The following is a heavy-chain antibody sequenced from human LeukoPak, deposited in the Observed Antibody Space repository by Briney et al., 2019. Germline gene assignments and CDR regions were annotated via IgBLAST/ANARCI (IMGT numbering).Heavy chain of an antibody. Sequence: GGSLRLSCAASGFTFRRYYMHWVRQAPGKGLVWVSRINTDGSTTTYADSVKGRFTISRGNSENTLFLQRSSLRAEDTAVYYCAKDEVVPGYYYTDVWGRGTTVTISS. D-gene: IGHD2-2*01. CDR1: GFTFRRYY. CDR2: INTDGSTT. V-gene: IGHV3-74*01. J-gene: IGHJ6*03. CDR3: AKDEVVPGYYYTDV.